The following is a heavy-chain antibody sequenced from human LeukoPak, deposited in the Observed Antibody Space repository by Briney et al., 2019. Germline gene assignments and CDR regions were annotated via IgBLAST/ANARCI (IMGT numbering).Heavy chain of an antibody. J-gene: IGHJ4*02. CDR1: GGTFSSYA. Sequence: LVKVSCKASGGTFSSYAISWVRQAPGQGLEWIGGIIPIFGTANYAQKFQGSVTITTDESTSTAYMELSSLRSEDTAVYYCARGAAAGTLDYWVQGTLVTVSS. CDR3: ARGAAAGTLDY. CDR2: IIPIFGTA. D-gene: IGHD6-13*01. V-gene: IGHV1-69*05.